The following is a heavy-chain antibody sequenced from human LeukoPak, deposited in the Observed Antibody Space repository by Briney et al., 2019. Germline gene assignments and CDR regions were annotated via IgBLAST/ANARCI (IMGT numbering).Heavy chain of an antibody. CDR3: AKQSHDYGGYMDF. CDR1: GFTFSSYG. J-gene: IGHJ4*02. D-gene: IGHD4-17*01. Sequence: GGSLRLSCAASGFTFSSYGMNWVRQAPGKGLGWVSTIRNSGSSTSYADSVKGRFTISRDNSKNTLYLQLNSLRADDTALYYCAKQSHDYGGYMDFWGQGTLVTVSS. CDR2: IRNSGSST. V-gene: IGHV3-23*01.